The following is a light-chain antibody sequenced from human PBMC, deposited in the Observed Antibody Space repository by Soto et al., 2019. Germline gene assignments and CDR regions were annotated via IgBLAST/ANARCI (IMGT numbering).Light chain of an antibody. J-gene: IGLJ2*01. CDR1: SNDVGAYKY. Sequence: QSALTQPASVSGSPGQSITVSCTGTSNDVGAYKYVSWYQQYPGKAPKLMIYDVSIRPSGVSSRFSGSKSGNTTSLTISGLQGEDEADYYCSSYTTSNTLIFGGGTKLTVL. CDR3: SSYTTSNTLI. CDR2: DVS. V-gene: IGLV2-14*01.